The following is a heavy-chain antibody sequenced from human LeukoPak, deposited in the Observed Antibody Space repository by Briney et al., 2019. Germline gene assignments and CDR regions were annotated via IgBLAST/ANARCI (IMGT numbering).Heavy chain of an antibody. CDR2: INPNSGGT. CDR3: ARDSGHGSGWYPPGEGLDY. Sequence: ASVKVSCKASGYTFTGYYMHWVRQAPGQGLEWMGWINPNSGGTNYAQKLQGRVTMTTDTSTSTAYMELRSLRSDDTAVYYCARDSGHGSGWYPPGEGLDYXGQGTLVTVSS. D-gene: IGHD6-19*01. V-gene: IGHV1-2*02. CDR1: GYTFTGYY. J-gene: IGHJ4*02.